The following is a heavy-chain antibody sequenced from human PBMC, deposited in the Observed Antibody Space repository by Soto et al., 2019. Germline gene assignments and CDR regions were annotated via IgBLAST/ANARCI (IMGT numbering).Heavy chain of an antibody. J-gene: IGHJ6*02. CDR3: ARAHLGKTWNRRYYYYYGMDV. CDR2: IIPIFGTA. CDR1: GGTFSSYA. Sequence: QVQLVQSGAEVKKPGSSVKVSCKASGGTFSSYAISWVRQAPGQGLEWMGGIIPIFGTANYAQKFQGRVTITADKSTSTAYMELSSLRSEDTAVYYCARAHLGKTWNRRYYYYYGMDVWGQGTTVTVSS. D-gene: IGHD1-1*01. V-gene: IGHV1-69*06.